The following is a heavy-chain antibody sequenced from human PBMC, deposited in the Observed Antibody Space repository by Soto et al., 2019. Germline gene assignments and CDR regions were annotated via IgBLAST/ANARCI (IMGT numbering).Heavy chain of an antibody. CDR1: GGSISTYY. CDR2: IYYSGST. J-gene: IGHJ4*02. CDR3: ARGPPLGY. V-gene: IGHV4-59*12. Sequence: SETLSRTCTVSGGSISTYYWSWIRQPPGKGLEWIGYIYYSGSTNYNPSLKSRVTISVDRSKNQFSLKLSSVTAADTAVYYCARGPPLGYWGQGTLVTVSS.